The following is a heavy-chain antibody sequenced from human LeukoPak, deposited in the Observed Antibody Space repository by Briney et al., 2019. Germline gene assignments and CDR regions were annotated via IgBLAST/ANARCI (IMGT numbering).Heavy chain of an antibody. CDR3: ARAPTYCGGDCYDDY. D-gene: IGHD2-21*02. CDR2: ISAYNGNT. Sequence: GASVRVSCKASGYTFTSYGISWGRQAPGQGLEWMGWISAYNGNTNYVQKLQGRVTMTTDTSTSTAYMELRSLRSDDTAVYYCARAPTYCGGDCYDDYWGQGTLVTVSS. CDR1: GYTFTSYG. V-gene: IGHV1-18*01. J-gene: IGHJ4*02.